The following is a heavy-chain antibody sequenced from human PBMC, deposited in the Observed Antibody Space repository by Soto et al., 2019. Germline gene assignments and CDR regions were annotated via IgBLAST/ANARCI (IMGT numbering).Heavy chain of an antibody. CDR2: IFSNDEK. V-gene: IGHV2-26*01. CDR1: GFSLSNARMG. J-gene: IGHJ4*02. Sequence: QVTLKESGPVLVKPTETLTLTCTVSGFSLSNARMGVSWIRQPPGKALEWLAHIFSNDEKSYSTSLKSRLTISKDTSKSQVVRTMTNMDPVDRATYYCARMVLVGSTTYDFDYWGQGTLVTVSS. D-gene: IGHD1-26*01. CDR3: ARMVLVGSTTYDFDY.